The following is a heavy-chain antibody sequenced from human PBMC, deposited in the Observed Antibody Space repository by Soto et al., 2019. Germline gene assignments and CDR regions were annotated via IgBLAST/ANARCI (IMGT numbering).Heavy chain of an antibody. CDR3: ARGTLTSYFDY. CDR2: FYYSGST. CDR1: GGSISSYY. V-gene: IGHV4-59*01. J-gene: IGHJ4*02. Sequence: SSETLSLTFPVSGGSISSYYWSWIRQPPWKGLEWIGYFYYSGSTNYNPSLKSRVTISVDTSKNQFSLKLSSVTAADTAVYYCARGTLTSYFDYWGQGTLVTVSS.